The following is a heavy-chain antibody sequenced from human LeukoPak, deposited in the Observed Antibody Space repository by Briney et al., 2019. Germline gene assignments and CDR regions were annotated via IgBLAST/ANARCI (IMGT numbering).Heavy chain of an antibody. CDR1: GFTFDDYG. V-gene: IGHV3-20*04. Sequence: PGGSLRLSCAASGFTFDDYGMSWVRQAPGKGLEWVSGINWNGGSTGYADSVKGRFTISRDNAKNSLYLQMNSPRAEDTALYYCARTPAVAGRTYYFDYWGQGTLVTVSS. CDR3: ARTPAVAGRTYYFDY. CDR2: INWNGGST. J-gene: IGHJ4*02. D-gene: IGHD6-19*01.